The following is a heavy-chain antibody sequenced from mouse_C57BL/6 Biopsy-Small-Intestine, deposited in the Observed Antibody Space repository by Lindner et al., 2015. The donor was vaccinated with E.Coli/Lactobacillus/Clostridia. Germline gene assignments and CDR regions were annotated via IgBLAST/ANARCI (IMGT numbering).Heavy chain of an antibody. D-gene: IGHD2-1*01. CDR1: GYAFSTSW. CDR3: ARSTRGFDY. J-gene: IGHJ2*01. Sequence: VQLQESGPDLVKPGASVNISCKASGYAFSTSWMNWIKQRPGKGLEWIGRIYPGDGNTNYNGKFKGKATLTADKSSSTAYMQLSSLTSEDSAVYFCARSTRGFDYWGQGTTLTVSS. CDR2: IYPGDGNT. V-gene: IGHV1-82*01.